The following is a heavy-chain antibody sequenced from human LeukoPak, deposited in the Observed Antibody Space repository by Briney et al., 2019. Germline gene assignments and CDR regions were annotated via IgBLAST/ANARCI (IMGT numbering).Heavy chain of an antibody. D-gene: IGHD2-8*01. J-gene: IGHJ4*02. CDR1: GFTFSNYA. V-gene: IGHV3-23*01. CDR2: ISGSGGST. Sequence: GGSLRLSCAASGFTFSNYAMTWVRQAPGKGLEWVSGISGSGGSTYYADSVKGRFIISGDNSKNTLYLHMNSLTAEDTAIYYCAKTRCTDDTCYYRVWYFDYWGQGTLVTVSS. CDR3: AKTRCTDDTCYYRVWYFDY.